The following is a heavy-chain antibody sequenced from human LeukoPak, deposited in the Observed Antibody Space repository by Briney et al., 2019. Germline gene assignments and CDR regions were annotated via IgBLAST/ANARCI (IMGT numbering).Heavy chain of an antibody. V-gene: IGHV3-13*04. D-gene: IGHD6-13*01. Sequence: GGSLRLSCAASGFTFSSYDTHWVRQATGKGLEWVSGIGKAGDTYYSGSVKGRFTISRENAKNSLYLEMNSLRAGDTAVYYCTRGAAGFDYWGQGTLVTVSS. CDR1: GFTFSSYD. J-gene: IGHJ4*02. CDR3: TRGAAGFDY. CDR2: IGKAGDT.